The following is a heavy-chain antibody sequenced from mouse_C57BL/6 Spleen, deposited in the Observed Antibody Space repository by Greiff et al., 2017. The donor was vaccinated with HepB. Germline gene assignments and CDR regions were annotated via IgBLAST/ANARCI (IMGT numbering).Heavy chain of an antibody. Sequence: QVQLQQSGAELVKPGASVKISCKASGYAFSSYWMNWVKQRPGKGLEWIGQIYPGDGDTNYNGKFKGKATLTADKSSSTAYMQLSSLTSEDSAVYFCARGTHSNGYFDVWGTGTTVTVSS. V-gene: IGHV1-80*01. CDR1: GYAFSSYW. J-gene: IGHJ1*03. D-gene: IGHD2-5*01. CDR3: ARGTHSNGYFDV. CDR2: IYPGDGDT.